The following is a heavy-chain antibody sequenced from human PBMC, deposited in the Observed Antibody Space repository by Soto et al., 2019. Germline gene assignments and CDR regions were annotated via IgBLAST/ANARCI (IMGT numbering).Heavy chain of an antibody. CDR2: INHSGST. CDR1: GGSFSGYY. V-gene: IGHV4-34*01. D-gene: IGHD2-15*01. J-gene: IGHJ5*02. Sequence: SETLSLTCAVYGGSFSGYYWSWIRQPPGKGLEWIGEINHSGSTNYNPSLKSRVTISVDTSKNQFSLKLSSVTAADTAVYYCARGRGVVAARTRTRGFAPWGQEPRVTVPS. CDR3: ARGRGVVAARTRTRGFAP.